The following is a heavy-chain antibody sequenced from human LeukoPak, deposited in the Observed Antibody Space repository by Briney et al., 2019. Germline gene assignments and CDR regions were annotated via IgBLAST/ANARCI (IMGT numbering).Heavy chain of an antibody. V-gene: IGHV3-7*01. Sequence: GGSLRLSCAASGFTFSSYAMSWVRQAPGKGLEWVANIKQDGSEKYYVDSVKGRFTISRDNAKNSLYLQMNSLRAEDTAVYYCARVLLWFGESNAFDIWGQGTMVTVSS. CDR3: ARVLLWFGESNAFDI. CDR2: IKQDGSEK. CDR1: GFTFSSYA. J-gene: IGHJ3*02. D-gene: IGHD3-10*01.